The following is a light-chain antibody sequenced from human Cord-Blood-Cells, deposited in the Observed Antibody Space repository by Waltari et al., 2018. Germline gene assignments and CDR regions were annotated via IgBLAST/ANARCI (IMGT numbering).Light chain of an antibody. J-gene: IGKJ2*01. Sequence: DINLTQSPSSLSASVGDIVTITCQASQDISNYLNWYQQKPGKAPKLLIYDASNLETGVPSRFSGSGSGTDFTFTISSLQPEDIATYYCQQYDNLPYTFGQGTKLEIK. V-gene: IGKV1-33*01. CDR2: DAS. CDR1: QDISNY. CDR3: QQYDNLPYT.